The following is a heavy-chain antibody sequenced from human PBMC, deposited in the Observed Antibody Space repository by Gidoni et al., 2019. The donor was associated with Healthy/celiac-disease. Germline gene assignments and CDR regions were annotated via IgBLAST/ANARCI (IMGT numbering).Heavy chain of an antibody. D-gene: IGHD4-17*01. CDR3: ANLDYGDYG. CDR2: ISCSGVST. CDR1: GCTFSSSA. J-gene: IGHJ4*02. V-gene: IGHV3-23*04. Sequence: EVQLVESGGGLVQPGGSLRLSCAASGCTFSSSAMSLVRQAPGKGLDWVSDISCSGVSTYYADSVKVRFTISRDNSKNTLYLQINSLRAEDTAVYYCANLDYGDYGGGQGTLVTVSS.